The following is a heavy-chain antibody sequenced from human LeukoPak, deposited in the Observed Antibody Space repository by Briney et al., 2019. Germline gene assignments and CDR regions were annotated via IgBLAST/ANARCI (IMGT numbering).Heavy chain of an antibody. D-gene: IGHD5-24*01. CDR1: GFTFSTYT. Sequence: PGGSLRLSCAASGFTFSTYTMSWVRQAPGKGLEWVSSISSHSDYIYYAESVKGRFTISRDNSKNTLHLQMSSLRAEDTAVYYCVKSDGYKYDFWGQGTLVTVSS. J-gene: IGHJ4*02. CDR2: ISSHSDYI. CDR3: VKSDGYKYDF. V-gene: IGHV3-21*01.